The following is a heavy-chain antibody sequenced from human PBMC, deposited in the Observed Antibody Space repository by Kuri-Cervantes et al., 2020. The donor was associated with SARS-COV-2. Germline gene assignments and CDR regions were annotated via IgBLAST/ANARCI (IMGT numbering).Heavy chain of an antibody. D-gene: IGHD3-10*01. CDR1: GFTFSSYS. V-gene: IGHV3-48*01. J-gene: IGHJ4*02. CDR2: ISSSSSTI. CDR3: ARDRGFDY. Sequence: GESLKISCAASGFTFSSYSMNWVRQAPGKGLEWVSYISSSSSTIYYADSVKGRFTISRDNAKNSLYLQMNSLRAEDTAVYYCARDRGFDYWGQGTLVTVSS.